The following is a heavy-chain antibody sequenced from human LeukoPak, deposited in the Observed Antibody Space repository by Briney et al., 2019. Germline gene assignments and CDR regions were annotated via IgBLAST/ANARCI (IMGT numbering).Heavy chain of an antibody. D-gene: IGHD3-10*01. Sequence: SETLSLTCAVYAGSFSGYYWSWIRQPPGKGLEWIGRIYTSGSTNYNPSLKSRVTMSVDTSKNQFSLKLSSVTAADTAVYYCARDPVLAGSGSYYNHNWFDPWGQGTLVTVSS. CDR2: IYTSGST. CDR1: AGSFSGYY. CDR3: ARDPVLAGSGSYYNHNWFDP. V-gene: IGHV4-59*10. J-gene: IGHJ5*02.